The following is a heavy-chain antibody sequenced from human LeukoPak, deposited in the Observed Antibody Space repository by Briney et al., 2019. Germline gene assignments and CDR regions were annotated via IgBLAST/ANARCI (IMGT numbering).Heavy chain of an antibody. CDR3: ARDIAAAGTFDY. CDR1: GGSISSGSYY. V-gene: IGHV4-61*02. J-gene: IGHJ4*02. D-gene: IGHD6-13*01. Sequence: SETLSLTCTVSGGSISSGSYYWSWIRQPAGKGLEWIGRIYTSGSTNYNPSLKSRVTISVDTSKNQFSLKLSPVTAADTAVYYCARDIAAAGTFDYWGQGTLVTVSS. CDR2: IYTSGST.